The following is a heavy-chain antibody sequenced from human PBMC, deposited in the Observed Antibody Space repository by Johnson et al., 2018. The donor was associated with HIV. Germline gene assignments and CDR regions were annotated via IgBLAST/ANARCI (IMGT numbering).Heavy chain of an antibody. J-gene: IGHJ3*02. CDR3: AKIWGDIAATGDAFDI. Sequence: VQLVESGGGLVKPGGSLRLSCAASGFTFDDYGMSWVRQAPGKGLEWVSGINWNGGSTGYADSVKGRFTISRDNSKNTLYLQMDSLRPEDTAVYYCAKIWGDIAATGDAFDIWGQGTMVTVSS. D-gene: IGHD5-12*01. CDR2: INWNGGST. V-gene: IGHV3-20*04. CDR1: GFTFDDYG.